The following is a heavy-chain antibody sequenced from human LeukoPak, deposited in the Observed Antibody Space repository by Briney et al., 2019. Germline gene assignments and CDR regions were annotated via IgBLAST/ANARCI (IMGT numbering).Heavy chain of an antibody. CDR2: INHSGST. D-gene: IGHD3-22*01. J-gene: IGHJ4*02. CDR1: GGSFSGYY. V-gene: IGHV4-34*01. Sequence: SETLSLTCAVYGGSFSGYYWSWIRQPPGKGLEWIGEINHSGSTNYNPSLKSRVTISVDTSKNQFSLKLSSVTAADTAVYYCASEDSSGRLPYYWGQGTLVTVSS. CDR3: ASEDSSGRLPYY.